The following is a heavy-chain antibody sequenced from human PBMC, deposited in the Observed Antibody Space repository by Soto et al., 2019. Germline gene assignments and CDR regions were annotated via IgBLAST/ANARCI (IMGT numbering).Heavy chain of an antibody. CDR2: IHHSGNT. V-gene: IGHV4-34*01. J-gene: IGHJ4*02. Sequence: LSLACAVYAASLTDKYCNWLRQPPGKGLEWIGEIHHSGNTNYNPSLRSRVTISIDTSKNQLSLNLRSVSAADTAVHYCARGMGEADAWGQGTLVRVSS. CDR3: ARGMGEADA. D-gene: IGHD2-21*01. CDR1: AASLTDKY.